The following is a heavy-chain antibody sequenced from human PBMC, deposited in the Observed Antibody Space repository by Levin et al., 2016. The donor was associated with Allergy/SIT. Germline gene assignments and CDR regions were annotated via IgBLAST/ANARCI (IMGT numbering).Heavy chain of an antibody. CDR2: IYYSGST. CDR3: ARQALGVVVVGRWFDP. Sequence: PGKGLEWIGSIYYSGSTYYNPSLKSRVTISVDTSKNQFSLKLSSVTAADTAVYYCARQALGVVVVGRWFDPWGQGTLVTVSS. D-gene: IGHD2-15*01. J-gene: IGHJ5*02. V-gene: IGHV4-39*01.